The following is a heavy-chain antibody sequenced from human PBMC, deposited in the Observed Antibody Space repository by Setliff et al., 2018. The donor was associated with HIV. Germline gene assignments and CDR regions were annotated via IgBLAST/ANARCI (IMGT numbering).Heavy chain of an antibody. CDR3: ARSLQWGCSSTTCYVGY. V-gene: IGHV1-46*01. Sequence: ASVKVSCKAPGYTFTRYYIHWVRQAPGQGLEWMGIINPSSGSTSFAQKFQGRVTMTRDTSTSTVYMELSSLRSEDTAVYYCARSLQWGCSSTTCYVGYWGQGTLVTVSS. CDR1: GYTFTRYY. J-gene: IGHJ4*02. CDR2: INPSSGST. D-gene: IGHD2-2*01.